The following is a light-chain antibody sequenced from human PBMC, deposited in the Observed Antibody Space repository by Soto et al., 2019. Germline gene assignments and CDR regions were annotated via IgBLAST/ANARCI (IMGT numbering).Light chain of an antibody. V-gene: IGKV3-20*01. J-gene: IGKJ4*01. CDR1: QSVSSSY. CDR3: QQYQSLT. Sequence: IVLTQSPAILALSPGDRATLSCRASQSVSSSYLAWYQHKPGQAPRLLIHGASSRVTGIPDRFSGSGSGTDFTFPITRLEPEDFAVYYCQQYQSLTFGGGTKVEIK. CDR2: GAS.